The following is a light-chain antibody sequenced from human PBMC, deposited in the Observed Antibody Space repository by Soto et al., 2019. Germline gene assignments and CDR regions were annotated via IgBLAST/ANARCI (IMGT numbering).Light chain of an antibody. CDR2: TAS. V-gene: IGKV1-39*01. J-gene: IGKJ4*01. CDR3: QQSFSAPLT. Sequence: DIQMTQSPSALSASVGDRVTITCRASQNIKKYLNWYRQKPGKAPDLLIYTASSLRVGFPSRFSGSGSGTDFSLTITSLQPEDSATYFCQQSFSAPLTFGGGTKVEIK. CDR1: QNIKKY.